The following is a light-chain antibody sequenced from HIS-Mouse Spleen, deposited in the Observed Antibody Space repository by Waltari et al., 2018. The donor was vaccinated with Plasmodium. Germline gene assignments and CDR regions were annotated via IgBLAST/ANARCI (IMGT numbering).Light chain of an antibody. V-gene: IGLV3-10*01. CDR3: YSTDSSGNHRV. CDR1: ALPKQY. J-gene: IGLJ3*02. CDR2: EDR. Sequence: SYELTQPPSVSVSPGQTARITCAGDALPKQYAYWYQHKSGQAPVLVIYEDRKRPPGIPERFSGSSSGTMATLTISGAQVEDEADYYCYSTDSSGNHRVFGGGTKLTVL.